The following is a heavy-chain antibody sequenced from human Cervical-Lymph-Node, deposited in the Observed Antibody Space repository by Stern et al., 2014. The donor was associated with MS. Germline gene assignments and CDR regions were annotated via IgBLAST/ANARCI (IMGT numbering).Heavy chain of an antibody. Sequence: QVQLQESGPGLMKPSGTLSLTCDVSGASISNTNWWGWVRQPPGMGLEWVGVIHHSGTTNFNPSLKSRVTMSVAKSKTQFSLELNSVTAADTAVYFCARVYSGYDWFDYWGQGTLVTVSS. CDR3: ARVYSGYDWFDY. CDR1: GASISNTNW. V-gene: IGHV4-4*02. D-gene: IGHD5-12*01. CDR2: IHHSGTT. J-gene: IGHJ4*02.